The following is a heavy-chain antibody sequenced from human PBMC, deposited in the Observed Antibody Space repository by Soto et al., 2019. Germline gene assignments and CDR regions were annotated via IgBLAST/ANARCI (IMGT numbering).Heavy chain of an antibody. J-gene: IGHJ6*03. CDR2: MNPNSGNT. D-gene: IGHD6-6*01. Sequence: ASVKVSCKASGYTFTSYDINWVRQATGQGLEWMGWMNPNSGNTGYAQKFQGRVTMTRNTSISTAYMELSSLRSEDTAVYYCARRSSSSLYYYYYMDVWGKGTTVTVSS. CDR3: ARRSSSSLYYYYYMDV. CDR1: GYTFTSYD. V-gene: IGHV1-8*01.